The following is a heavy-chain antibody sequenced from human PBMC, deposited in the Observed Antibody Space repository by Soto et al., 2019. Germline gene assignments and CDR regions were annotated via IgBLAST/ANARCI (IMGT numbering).Heavy chain of an antibody. CDR3: ARGLQDVAVVVPGARMKKYSWFDS. J-gene: IGHJ5*01. D-gene: IGHD2-21*01. CDR1: GGSFSGYY. CDR2: INHTGSP. Sequence: SLTCAVYGGSFSGYYWSCVRQSPGNGLECIGEINHTGSPNYSPSLKSRVTISVDMSKNQFSLNLSSVTAADTAVYFCARGLQDVAVVVPGARMKKYSWFDSWGQGTLVTVSS. V-gene: IGHV4-34*01.